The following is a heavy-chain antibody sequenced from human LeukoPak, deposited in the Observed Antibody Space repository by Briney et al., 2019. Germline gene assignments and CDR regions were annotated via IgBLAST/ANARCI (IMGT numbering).Heavy chain of an antibody. D-gene: IGHD2-2*01. Sequence: GGSLRLSCAASGFTFSSYAMSWVRQAPGKGLEWVAVISYDGSNKYYADSVKGRFTISRDNSKNTLYLQMNSLRAEDTALYYCAKGDCSSTSCSLNVWGQGTTVTVSS. V-gene: IGHV3-30*18. CDR3: AKGDCSSTSCSLNV. J-gene: IGHJ6*02. CDR2: ISYDGSNK. CDR1: GFTFSSYA.